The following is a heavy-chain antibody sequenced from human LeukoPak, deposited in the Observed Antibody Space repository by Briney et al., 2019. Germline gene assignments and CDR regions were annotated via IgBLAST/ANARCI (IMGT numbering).Heavy chain of an antibody. Sequence: GESLKISCKGSGYSFTSYWIGWVRQMPGKGLEWMGIIYPGDSDTRYSPSFQGQVTISADKSISTAYLQWSSLKASDTAMYYCAREPGGWDNADDAFDIWGQGTMVTVSS. D-gene: IGHD1/OR15-1a*01. CDR1: GYSFTSYW. CDR2: IYPGDSDT. CDR3: AREPGGWDNADDAFDI. V-gene: IGHV5-51*01. J-gene: IGHJ3*02.